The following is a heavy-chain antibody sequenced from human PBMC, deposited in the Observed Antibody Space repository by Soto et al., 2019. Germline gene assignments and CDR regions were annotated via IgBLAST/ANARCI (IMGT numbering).Heavy chain of an antibody. J-gene: IGHJ4*02. CDR3: ATMGTPATGLYFFDY. CDR1: GGSISSGNYY. D-gene: IGHD2-15*01. CDR2: ISYRGST. Sequence: QVQLQESGPGLVKPSQTLSLTCTVSGGSISSGNYYWSWIRQPPGKGLEWIGFISYRGSTYYSTSLKSRVTISVDTSKSQFSLNLSFVTAADTAVYYCATMGTPATGLYFFDYWGQGSLVTVSS. V-gene: IGHV4-30-4*01.